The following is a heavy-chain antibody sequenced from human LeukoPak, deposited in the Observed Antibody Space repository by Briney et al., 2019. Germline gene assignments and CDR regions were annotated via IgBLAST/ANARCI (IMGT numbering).Heavy chain of an antibody. CDR1: KFTFSTSA. Sequence: PGGSLRLSCAAPKFTFSTSALSWVRQAPGGGLEWVSSISGSGAKAYYSDSVKGRFTISRDNSKSVLYLQMNSLRVEDTALYYCAKDPMWFGEGDYKYYMDVWGKGTTVTVSS. J-gene: IGHJ6*03. CDR2: ISGSGAKA. V-gene: IGHV3-23*01. CDR3: AKDPMWFGEGDYKYYMDV. D-gene: IGHD3-10*01.